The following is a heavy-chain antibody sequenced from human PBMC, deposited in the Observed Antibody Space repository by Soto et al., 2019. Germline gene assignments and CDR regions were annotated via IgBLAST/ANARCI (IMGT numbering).Heavy chain of an antibody. V-gene: IGHV1-69*01. J-gene: IGHJ5*02. CDR3: ARSPSAAAGSTLGWFDP. CDR1: GGTFSNYA. D-gene: IGHD6-13*01. CDR2: IIPIFGTA. Sequence: QVQLVQSGAEVKRPGSSVKVSCKASGGTFSNYAISWVRRAPGQGLEWMGGIIPIFGTANYAQKFQARVTITADESTSTAYMELNRLRSEDTAMYYCARSPSAAAGSTLGWFDPWGQGTLVTVYS.